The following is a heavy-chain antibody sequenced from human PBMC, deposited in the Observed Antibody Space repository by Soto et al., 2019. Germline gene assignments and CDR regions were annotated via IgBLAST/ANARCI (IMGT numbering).Heavy chain of an antibody. CDR2: IHIDGNT. CDR3: ARDGSGPFGY. V-gene: IGHV3-53*01. D-gene: IGHD2-15*01. Sequence: GSLRLSCAASGFTFSNAWMNWVRQAPGKGLEWVSLIHIDGNTYYTDAVKGRFTISRDYSKNTLFLQMNNLRAEDTALYYCARDGSGPFGYWGQGTQVTVSS. J-gene: IGHJ4*02. CDR1: GFTFSNAW.